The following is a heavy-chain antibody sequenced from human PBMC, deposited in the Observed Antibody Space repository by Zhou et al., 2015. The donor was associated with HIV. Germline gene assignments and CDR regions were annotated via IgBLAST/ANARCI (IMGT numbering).Heavy chain of an antibody. D-gene: IGHD6-19*01. CDR3: ARVAVAGKSYYYYYMDV. Sequence: QVQLVQSGAEVKKPGASVKVSCKASGYTFTGYYMHWVRQAPGQGLEWMGRINPNSGGTNYAQKFQGRVTMTRDTSISTAYMELSRLRSDDTAVYYCARVAVAGKSYYYYYMDVWGKGTTVTVSS. CDR2: INPNSGGT. V-gene: IGHV1-2*06. J-gene: IGHJ6*03. CDR1: GYTFTGYY.